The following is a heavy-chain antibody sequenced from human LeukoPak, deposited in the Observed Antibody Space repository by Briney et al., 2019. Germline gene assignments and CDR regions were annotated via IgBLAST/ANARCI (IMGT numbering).Heavy chain of an antibody. J-gene: IGHJ4*02. CDR2: MYSGGST. D-gene: IGHD5-12*01. V-gene: IGHV3-53*01. CDR3: ARGTRGYLDY. CDR1: GFTVSNNY. Sequence: PGGSLRLSCAASGFTVSNNYMTWVRQAPGKGLEWVSVMYSGGSTYYADSVKGRFIISRDNSKNTLYLQMNSLRADDTAAYYCARGTRGYLDYWGQGTLVTVSS.